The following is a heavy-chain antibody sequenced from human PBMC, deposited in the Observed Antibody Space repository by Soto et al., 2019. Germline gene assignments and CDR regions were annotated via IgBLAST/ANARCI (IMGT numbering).Heavy chain of an antibody. V-gene: IGHV3-33*01. D-gene: IGHD3-3*01. J-gene: IGHJ6*02. Sequence: QVQLVESGGGVVQPGRSLRLSCAASGFTFSSYGMHWVRQAPGKGLEWVAVIWYDGSNKYYADSVKGRFTISRDNSKNPLYLQMNSLRAEDTAVYYCARDGGYDFWSGYPPEYGMDVWGQGTTVTVSS. CDR1: GFTFSSYG. CDR2: IWYDGSNK. CDR3: ARDGGYDFWSGYPPEYGMDV.